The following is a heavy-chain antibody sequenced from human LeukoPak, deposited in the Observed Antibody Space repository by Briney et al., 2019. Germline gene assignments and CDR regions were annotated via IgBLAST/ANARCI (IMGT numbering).Heavy chain of an antibody. J-gene: IGHJ4*02. CDR3: ARGIVATMAFDY. D-gene: IGHD5-12*01. CDR1: GGSFSGYY. CDR2: INHSGST. Sequence: PSETPSLICAVYGGSFSGYYWSGIRQPPGKGLVWSGEINHSGSTNYNPSLKSRVTISVDTSKNQFSLKLSSVTAADTAVYYCARGIVATMAFDYWGQGTLVTVSS. V-gene: IGHV4-34*01.